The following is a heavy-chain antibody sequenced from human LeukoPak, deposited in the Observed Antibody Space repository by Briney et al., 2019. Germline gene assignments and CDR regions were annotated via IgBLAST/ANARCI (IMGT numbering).Heavy chain of an antibody. D-gene: IGHD5-18*01. CDR2: IKSKSDGATI. CDR3: TRYSYRSYYFDH. V-gene: IGHV3-15*01. J-gene: IGHJ4*02. CDR1: GFTFSDAW. Sequence: PGGSPRLSCAAAGFTFSDAWMNWVRQAPGKGLEWVGRIKSKSDGATIDYGAPVKGRFTISRDDSKNTVYLQLNSLKTEDTAVYYCTRYSYRSYYFDHWGQGTLVTVSS.